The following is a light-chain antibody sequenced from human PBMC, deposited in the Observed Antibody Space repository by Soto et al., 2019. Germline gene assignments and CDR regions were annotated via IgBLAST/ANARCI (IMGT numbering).Light chain of an antibody. CDR1: SSNIGAGYD. CDR3: QSYDSRSVV. V-gene: IGLV1-40*01. Sequence: QSVLTQPPSVSGAPGQRVTISCTGNSSNIGAGYDVHWYQQLPGTAPKLLIYGNINRPSGLPDRFSGSKSGTSASLAITGLQAEDEADFYCQSYDSRSVVFGGGTKVTVL. CDR2: GNI. J-gene: IGLJ2*01.